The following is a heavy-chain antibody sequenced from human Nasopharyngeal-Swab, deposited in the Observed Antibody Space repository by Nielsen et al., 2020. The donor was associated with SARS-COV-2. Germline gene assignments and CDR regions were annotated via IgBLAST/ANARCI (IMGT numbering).Heavy chain of an antibody. Sequence: VRQAPGKGLEWVAVISYDGSNKYYADSVKGRFTISRDNSKNTLYLQMNSLRAEDTAVYYCAKGVAAALPPGMDVWGQGTTVTVSS. V-gene: IGHV3-30*18. CDR2: ISYDGSNK. D-gene: IGHD6-13*01. CDR3: AKGVAAALPPGMDV. J-gene: IGHJ6*02.